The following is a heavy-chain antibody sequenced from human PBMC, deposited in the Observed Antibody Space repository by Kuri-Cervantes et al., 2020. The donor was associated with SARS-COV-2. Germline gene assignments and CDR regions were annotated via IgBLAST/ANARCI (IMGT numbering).Heavy chain of an antibody. CDR3: ARIGYFDWLFHSDHDHYYFDY. CDR2: VNHNGGA. CDR1: GFTFSNAW. J-gene: IGHJ4*02. V-gene: IGHV4-34*01. D-gene: IGHD3-9*01. Sequence: ESLKISCAASGFTFSNAWMSWVRQSPRKGLEWIGEVNHNGGANYNPSLRSRVTISVDTSKTQFSLSLTSVTAADTAVYYCARIGYFDWLFHSDHDHYYFDYWGQGTLVTVSS.